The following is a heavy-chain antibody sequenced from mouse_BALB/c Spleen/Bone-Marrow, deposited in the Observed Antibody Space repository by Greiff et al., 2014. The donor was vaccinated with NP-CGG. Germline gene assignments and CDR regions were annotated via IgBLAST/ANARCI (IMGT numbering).Heavy chain of an antibody. CDR3: ARGDDYDPFAY. V-gene: IGHV1S41*01. CDR1: GYTFTSYW. CDR2: IAPGSGST. J-gene: IGHJ3*01. D-gene: IGHD2-4*01. Sequence: DLVKPGASVKLSCKASGYTFTSYWINWIKQRPGQCLEWIGRIAPGSGSTYYNEMFKGKATLTVDTSSSTAYIQLSSLSSEDSAVYVCARGDDYDPFAYWGQGTLVTVSA.